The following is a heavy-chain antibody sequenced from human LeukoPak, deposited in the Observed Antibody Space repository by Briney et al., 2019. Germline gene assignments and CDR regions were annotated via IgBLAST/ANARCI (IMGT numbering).Heavy chain of an antibody. J-gene: IGHJ6*03. CDR2: IRSKAYGGTT. D-gene: IGHD3-3*01. CDR1: GFTFGDYA. Sequence: GGSLRLSCTASGFTFGDYAMSWFRQAPGKGLEWVGFIRSKAYGGTTEYAASVRGRFTISRDDSKSIAYLQMNSLKTEDTAVYYCAREDALEWLSLYYYMDVWGKGTTVTVSS. V-gene: IGHV3-49*03. CDR3: AREDALEWLSLYYYMDV.